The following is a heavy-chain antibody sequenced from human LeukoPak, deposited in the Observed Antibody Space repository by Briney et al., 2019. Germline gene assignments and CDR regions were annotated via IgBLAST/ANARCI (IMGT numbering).Heavy chain of an antibody. CDR2: IYTSGST. CDR3: ARARITIFGVAPAD. Sequence: PSQTLSLTCTVSGGSISSGSYYWSWIRQPAGKGLEWIGRIYTSGSTNYNPSLKSRVTISVDTSKNQFSPKLSSVTAADTAVYYCARARITIFGVAPADWGQGTLVTVSS. J-gene: IGHJ4*02. V-gene: IGHV4-61*02. CDR1: GGSISSGSYY. D-gene: IGHD3-3*01.